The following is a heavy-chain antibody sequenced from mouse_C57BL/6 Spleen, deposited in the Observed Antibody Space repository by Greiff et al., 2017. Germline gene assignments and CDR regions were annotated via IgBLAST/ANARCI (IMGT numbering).Heavy chain of an antibody. V-gene: IGHV1-55*01. D-gene: IGHD1-1*01. CDR2: IYPGSGST. CDR1: GYTFTSYW. Sequence: VQLQQPGAELVKPGASVKMSCKASGYTFTSYWITWVKQRPGQGLEWIGDIYPGSGSTNYNEKFKSKATLTVDTSSSTAYMQLSSLTSEDSAVYYCARRSIYCYGSSSYFDYWGQGTTLTVSS. CDR3: ARRSIYCYGSSSYFDY. J-gene: IGHJ2*01.